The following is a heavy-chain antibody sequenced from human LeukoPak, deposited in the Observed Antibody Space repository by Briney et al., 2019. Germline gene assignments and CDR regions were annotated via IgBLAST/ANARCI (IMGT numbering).Heavy chain of an antibody. CDR3: ARDSGSYLQPTDF. Sequence: PGGSLRLSCAASGFTFRNYAMSWVRQAPGKGLEWVSSIGGSGDSTYYADSVKGRFSASRDNSKNTLYLQMNSLRADDTALYHCARDSGSYLQPTDFWGQGTLVTVSS. J-gene: IGHJ4*02. V-gene: IGHV3-23*01. CDR1: GFTFRNYA. D-gene: IGHD1-26*01. CDR2: IGGSGDST.